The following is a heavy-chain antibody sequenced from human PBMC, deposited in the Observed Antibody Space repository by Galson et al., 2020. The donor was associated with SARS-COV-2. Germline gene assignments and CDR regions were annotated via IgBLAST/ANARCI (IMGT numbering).Heavy chain of an antibody. CDR2: IDSDADK. D-gene: IGHD3-22*01. CDR1: GFSLRTRGMC. CDR3: ARITRDSSGYYYYFDY. Sequence: SGPTLLKPTQTLTLTCTFSGFSLRTRGMCVSWIRQPPGQALEWLARIDSDADKYYSTSLKTRLTISKDTSKNQVVLTMTNMDPVDTATYYCARITRDSSGYYYYFDYWGQGTLVTVSS. V-gene: IGHV2-70*11. J-gene: IGHJ4*02.